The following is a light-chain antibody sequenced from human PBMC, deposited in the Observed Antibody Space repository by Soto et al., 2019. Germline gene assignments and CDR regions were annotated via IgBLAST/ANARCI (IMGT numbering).Light chain of an antibody. Sequence: IVMTQSPATLSVSPGERATLSFRASQSVTSNLAWYQQKPGQAPRLLIYGASTRATGIPARFSGSGSGTEFTLTISSLQSEDFAVYYCQQYNKWPPITFGQGTKVEIK. CDR2: GAS. J-gene: IGKJ1*01. CDR1: QSVTSN. V-gene: IGKV3-15*01. CDR3: QQYNKWPPIT.